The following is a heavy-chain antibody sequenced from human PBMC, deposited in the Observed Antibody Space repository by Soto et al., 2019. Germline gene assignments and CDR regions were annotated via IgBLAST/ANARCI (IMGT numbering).Heavy chain of an antibody. CDR1: GASISGYY. CDR3: ARDLWGYCGTDCYPLDV. CDR2: MYNTGST. V-gene: IGHV4-59*01. J-gene: IGHJ6*02. D-gene: IGHD2-21*02. Sequence: PSETLSLTCNVSGASISGYYWSWIRQPPGKGLEWIGYMYNTGSTVYNPSFKSRVTISVDTSKNQFSLKLNSVTAADTAVYYCARDLWGYCGTDCYPLDVWGQGTTVTVSS.